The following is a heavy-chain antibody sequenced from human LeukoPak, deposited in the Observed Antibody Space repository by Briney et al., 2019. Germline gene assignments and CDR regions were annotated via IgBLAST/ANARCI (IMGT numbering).Heavy chain of an antibody. J-gene: IGHJ4*02. V-gene: IGHV3-23*01. D-gene: IGHD5-18*01. Sequence: GGSLRLSCAASGFTFGSYAMSWVRQAPGKGLEWVSAISGSGGSTYYADSVKGRFTISRDNSKNTLYPQMNSLRAEDTAVYYCAKVGGVVDTAMVNYFDYWGQGTLVTVSS. CDR1: GFTFGSYA. CDR2: ISGSGGST. CDR3: AKVGGVVDTAMVNYFDY.